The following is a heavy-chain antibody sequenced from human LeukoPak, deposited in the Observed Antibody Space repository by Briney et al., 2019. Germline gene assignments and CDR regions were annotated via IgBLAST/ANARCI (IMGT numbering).Heavy chain of an antibody. CDR1: GGSISSYY. D-gene: IGHD3-22*01. Sequence: PSETLSLTCTVSGGSISSYYWSWIRQPAGKGFEWIVRIYTSGSTKYNPSLKSRVTMSVDTSKNQFSLKLSSVTAADTAVYYCARDWYYDSSGYYYYYYYYMDVWGKGTAVTVSS. V-gene: IGHV4-4*07. CDR2: IYTSGST. CDR3: ARDWYYDSSGYYYYYYYYMDV. J-gene: IGHJ6*03.